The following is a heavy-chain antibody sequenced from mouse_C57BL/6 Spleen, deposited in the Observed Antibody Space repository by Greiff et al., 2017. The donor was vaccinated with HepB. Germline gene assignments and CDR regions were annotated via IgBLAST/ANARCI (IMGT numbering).Heavy chain of an antibody. CDR2: ISYDGSN. Sequence: EVHLVESGPGLVKPSQSLSLTCSVTGYSITSCYYWNWIRQYPGNKLEWLGYISYDGSNNYNPSLKNRTSITRDTSKNQFFLKLNSVTTEDTATYYCASGYYGSRYGYFDVWGTGTTVTVSS. CDR3: ASGYYGSRYGYFDV. V-gene: IGHV3-6*01. CDR1: GYSITSCYY. D-gene: IGHD1-1*01. J-gene: IGHJ1*03.